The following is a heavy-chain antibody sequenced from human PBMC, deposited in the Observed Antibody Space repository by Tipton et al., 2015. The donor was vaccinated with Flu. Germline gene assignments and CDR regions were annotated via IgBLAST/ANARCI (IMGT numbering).Heavy chain of an antibody. V-gene: IGHV4-34*01. CDR3: ARSVVGSGSQYPVGYHYYGMDV. J-gene: IGHJ6*02. CDR2: IDHSGTT. D-gene: IGHD3-10*01. Sequence: TLSLTCVVHGGSFSGYYWSWIRRSPGKGLEWIGEIDHSGTTNYSPSLKSRVTMSRDTSKIQFSLNMGSVTAADTAVYYCARSVVGSGSQYPVGYHYYGMDVWGQGTTVTVSS. CDR1: GGSFSGYY.